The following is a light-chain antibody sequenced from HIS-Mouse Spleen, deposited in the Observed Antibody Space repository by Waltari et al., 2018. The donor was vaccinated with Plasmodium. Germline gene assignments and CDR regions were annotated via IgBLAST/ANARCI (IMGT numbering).Light chain of an antibody. Sequence: EIVLTQSPATLSLSPGERATLSCRTSQSVRSYLAWYQQKPGQAPRLLLYDAANRATGIPARFSGSGSGTDFTLTISSLEPEDFAVYYCQQRSNWPRVLTFGGGTKVEIK. CDR1: QSVRSY. CDR2: DAA. V-gene: IGKV3-11*01. J-gene: IGKJ4*01. CDR3: QQRSNWPRVLT.